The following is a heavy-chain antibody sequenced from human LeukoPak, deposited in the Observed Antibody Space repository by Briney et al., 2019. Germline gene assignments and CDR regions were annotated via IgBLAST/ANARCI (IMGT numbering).Heavy chain of an antibody. Sequence: PSETLSLTCTVSGGSISSSSYYWSWIRQPPGKGLEWIGYIYYSGSTNYNPSLKSRVTISVDTSKNQFSLKLSSVTAADTAVYYCARVMGYGDYTSRFDPWGQGTLVTVSS. D-gene: IGHD4-17*01. J-gene: IGHJ5*02. CDR1: GGSISSSSYY. CDR3: ARVMGYGDYTSRFDP. V-gene: IGHV4-61*01. CDR2: IYYSGST.